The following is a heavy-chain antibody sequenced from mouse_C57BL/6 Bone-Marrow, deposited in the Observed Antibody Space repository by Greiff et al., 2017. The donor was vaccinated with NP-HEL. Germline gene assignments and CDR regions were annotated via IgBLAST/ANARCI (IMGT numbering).Heavy chain of an antibody. CDR3: ARSSPGFDY. J-gene: IGHJ2*01. V-gene: IGHV8-12*01. CDR1: GFSLSTSGMG. CDR2: IYWDDDK. Sequence: ESGPGILQSSQTLSLTCSFSGFSLSTSGMGVSWIRQPSGKGLVWLAHIYWDDDKRYNPFLKRRPTISKDTSRNQVFLKITSVDTADTATYYCARSSPGFDYWGQGTTLTVSS. D-gene: IGHD6-1*01.